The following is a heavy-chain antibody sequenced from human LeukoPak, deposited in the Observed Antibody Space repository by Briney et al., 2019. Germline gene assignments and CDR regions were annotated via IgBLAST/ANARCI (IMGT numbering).Heavy chain of an antibody. CDR3: ARDQMPLYSGSYYYYYYYGMDV. D-gene: IGHD3-10*01. J-gene: IGHJ6*02. CDR1: GFTFSSYE. CDR2: ISSSGSTI. V-gene: IGHV3-48*03. Sequence: GESLRLSCAASGFTFSSYEMNWVRQAPGKGLEWVSYISSSGSTIYYADSVKGRFTISRDNAKNSLYLQMNSLRAKDTAVYYCARDQMPLYSGSYYYYYYYGMDVWGQGTTVTVSS.